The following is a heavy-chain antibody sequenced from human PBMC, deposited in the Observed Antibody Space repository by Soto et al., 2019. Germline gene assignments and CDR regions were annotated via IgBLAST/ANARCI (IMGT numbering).Heavy chain of an antibody. Sequence: SETLSLTCTVSGGSISSYYWSWIRQPPGKGLEWIGYIYYSGSTNYNPSLKSRVTISVDTSKNQFSLKLSSVTAADTAVYYCARSPQLGIHPFDYWGQGTLVTVSS. CDR2: IYYSGST. CDR3: ARSPQLGIHPFDY. V-gene: IGHV4-59*01. J-gene: IGHJ4*02. D-gene: IGHD2-2*01. CDR1: GGSISSYY.